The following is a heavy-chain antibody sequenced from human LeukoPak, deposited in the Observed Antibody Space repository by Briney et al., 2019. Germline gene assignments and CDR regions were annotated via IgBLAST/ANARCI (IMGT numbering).Heavy chain of an antibody. CDR1: GYXFTSNW. V-gene: IGHV5-51*01. J-gene: IGHJ4*02. CDR3: ARILGGYSSGWYAFDY. CDR2: IYPGDSDT. D-gene: IGHD6-19*01. Sequence: GESLKISCNCSGYXFTSNWICWVRQMPGKGLVWMGIIYPGDSDTRYSPSFQGQVTFSADKSISTAYLQWSSLKASDTAMYYCARILGGYSSGWYAFDYWGQGTLVTVSS.